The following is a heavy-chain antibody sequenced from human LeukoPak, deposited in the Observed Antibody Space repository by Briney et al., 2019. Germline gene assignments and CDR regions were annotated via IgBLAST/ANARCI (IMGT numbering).Heavy chain of an antibody. D-gene: IGHD3-10*02. V-gene: IGHV3-48*03. J-gene: IGHJ6*04. CDR2: ISSSGSTI. CDR1: GFTFDDYG. Sequence: GGSLRLSCAASGFTFDDYGMSWVRHAPGKGLEWVSYISSSGSTIYYADSVKGRLTISRDNAKNSLYLQMNSLRAEDTAVYYCAELGITMIGGVWGKGTTVTISS. CDR3: AELGITMIGGV.